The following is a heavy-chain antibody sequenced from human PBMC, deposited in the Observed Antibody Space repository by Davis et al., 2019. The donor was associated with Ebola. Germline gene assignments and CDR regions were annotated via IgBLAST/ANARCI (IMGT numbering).Heavy chain of an antibody. CDR1: GYTLTEFS. CDR2: FDPEDGEA. J-gene: IGHJ4*02. D-gene: IGHD3-16*01. Sequence: AASVKVSCKVSGYTLTEFSMHCVRQAPGKGLEWMGSFDPEDGEAIYAQKFQDRVIVTEDTSTDTAYMELSSLRSDDTAVYYCTIGGTTGGFDYWGQGTLVTVSS. V-gene: IGHV1-24*01. CDR3: TIGGTTGGFDY.